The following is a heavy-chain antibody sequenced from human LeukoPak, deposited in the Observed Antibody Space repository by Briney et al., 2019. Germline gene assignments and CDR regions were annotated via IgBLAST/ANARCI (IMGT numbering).Heavy chain of an antibody. CDR2: ISYDGSNR. D-gene: IGHD2-2*01. J-gene: IGHJ4*02. Sequence: QPGGSLRLSCAASGFTFSSSGMHWVRQAPGKGLEWVAFISYDGSNRYYADSVKGRFTISRDNSKNTLYLQMNSLRAEDTAVYYCAKRHCSSTSCFPYYLDNWGQGTLVTVSS. V-gene: IGHV3-30*02. CDR3: AKRHCSSTSCFPYYLDN. CDR1: GFTFSSSG.